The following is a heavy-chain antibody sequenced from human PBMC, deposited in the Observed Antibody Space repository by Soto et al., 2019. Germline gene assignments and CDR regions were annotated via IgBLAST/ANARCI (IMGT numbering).Heavy chain of an antibody. J-gene: IGHJ5*01. Sequence: QVPLVESGGGVVQPGRSLRLSCAASVFTFSSYGMHWVRQSPGKGLEWAAVIPYDGSNNYYADSVKGRLTSSRDNSKNVLYLQMNSLRAADTAVYYCLKVERSGWYDSWVQGTLVTVS. CDR2: IPYDGSNN. CDR1: VFTFSSYG. D-gene: IGHD1-1*01. V-gene: IGHV3-30*18. CDR3: LKVERSGWYDS.